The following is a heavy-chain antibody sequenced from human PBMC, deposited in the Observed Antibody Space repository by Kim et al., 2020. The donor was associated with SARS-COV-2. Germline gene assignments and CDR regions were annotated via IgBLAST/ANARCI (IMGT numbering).Heavy chain of an antibody. J-gene: IGHJ4*02. CDR2: ISGSGGST. V-gene: IGHV3-23*01. CDR3: AKEGGGIQLWYRKKYFDY. CDR1: GFTFSSYA. D-gene: IGHD5-18*01. Sequence: GGSLRLSCAASGFTFSSYAMSWVRQAPGKGLEWVSAISGSGGSTYYADSVKGRFTISRDNSKNTLYLQMNSLRAEDTAVYYCAKEGGGIQLWYRKKYFDYWGQGTLVTVSS.